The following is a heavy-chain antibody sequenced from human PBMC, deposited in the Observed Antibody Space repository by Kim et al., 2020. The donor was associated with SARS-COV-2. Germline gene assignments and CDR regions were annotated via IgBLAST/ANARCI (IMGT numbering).Heavy chain of an antibody. D-gene: IGHD5-12*01. V-gene: IGHV3-33*06. CDR3: AKLEGKRGYSGYDRRQVYRAGAFDI. CDR2: IWYDGSNK. CDR1: GFTFSSYG. J-gene: IGHJ3*02. Sequence: GGSLRLSCAASGFTFSSYGMHWVRQAPGKGLEWVAVIWYDGSNKYYADSVKGRFTISRDNSKNTLYLQMNSLRAEDTAVYYCAKLEGKRGYSGYDRRQVYRAGAFDIWGQGTMVTVSS.